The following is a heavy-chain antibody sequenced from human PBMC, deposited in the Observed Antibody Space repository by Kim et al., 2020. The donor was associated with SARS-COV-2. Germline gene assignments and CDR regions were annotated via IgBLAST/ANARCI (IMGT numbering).Heavy chain of an antibody. V-gene: IGHV4-34*01. CDR3: ARGNSSSSQYFDY. Sequence: YNPSLKSRVTISVDTSKNQFSLKLSSVTAADTAVYYCARGNSSSSQYFDYWGQGTLVTVSS. J-gene: IGHJ4*02. D-gene: IGHD6-6*01.